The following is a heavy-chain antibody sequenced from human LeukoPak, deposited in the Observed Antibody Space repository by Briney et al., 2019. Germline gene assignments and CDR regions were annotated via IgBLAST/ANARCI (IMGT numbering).Heavy chain of an antibody. V-gene: IGHV1-18*01. CDR2: ISAYNGNT. Sequence: ASVKVSCKASGYTFTSYGISWVRQAPGQGLEWMGWISAYNGNTNYAQKLQGRVTMTTDTSTSTAYMELRSLRSDDTAVYYCARDGREYYYDSSGYYIDYWGQGTLVTVSS. CDR1: GYTFTSYG. CDR3: ARDGREYYYDSSGYYIDY. J-gene: IGHJ4*02. D-gene: IGHD3-22*01.